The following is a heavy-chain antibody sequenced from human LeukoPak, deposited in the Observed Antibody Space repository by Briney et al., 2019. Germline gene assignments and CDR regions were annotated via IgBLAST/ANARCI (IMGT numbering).Heavy chain of an antibody. CDR2: INPNSGGT. J-gene: IGHJ4*02. V-gene: IGHV1-2*02. CDR3: APTILEWLGDRQSVFDY. CDR1: GYTFTGYY. Sequence: ASVKVSCKASGYTFTGYYMHWVRQAPGQGLEWMGWINPNSGGTNYAQKFQGRVTMTRDTSISTAYMELSRLRSDDTAVNYCAPTILEWLGDRQSVFDYWGQGTLVTVSS. D-gene: IGHD3-3*01.